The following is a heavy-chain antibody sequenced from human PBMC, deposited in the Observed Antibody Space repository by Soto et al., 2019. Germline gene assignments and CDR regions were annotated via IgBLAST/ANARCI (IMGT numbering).Heavy chain of an antibody. CDR2: IYWDGSST. V-gene: IGHV3-20*04. J-gene: IGHJ6*02. D-gene: IGHD2-15*01. CDR1: GFTFDDYG. CDR3: ARGDREDIAVVVGARPGEYGVDV. Sequence: GGSLRLSCAASGFTFDDYGMSWVRQAPGKGLEWVSGIYWDGSSTGYADSVKGRFTISRDNSKNTLYLQINSLRYEDTAVYYCARGDREDIAVVVGARPGEYGVDVWGQGTTVTVSS.